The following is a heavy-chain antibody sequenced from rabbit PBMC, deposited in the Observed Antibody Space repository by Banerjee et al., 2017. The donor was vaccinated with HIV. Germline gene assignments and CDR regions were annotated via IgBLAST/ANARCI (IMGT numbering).Heavy chain of an antibody. CDR3: ARWGDDYSYAMDL. CDR2: IYNGDGNT. V-gene: IGHV1S47*01. Sequence: QEQLVESGGGLVQPGGSLTLTCKASGFDFSSNAMCWVRQAPGKGPEWIGCIYNGDGNTYYASWAKGRFTISKTSSTTVTLQMTSLTAADTATYFCARWGDDYSYAMDLWGPGTLVTVS. D-gene: IGHD2-1*01. CDR1: GFDFSSNA. J-gene: IGHJ6*01.